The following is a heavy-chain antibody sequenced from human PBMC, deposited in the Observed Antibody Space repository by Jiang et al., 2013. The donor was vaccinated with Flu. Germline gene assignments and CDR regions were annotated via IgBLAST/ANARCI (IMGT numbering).Heavy chain of an antibody. CDR2: VYYDGTT. D-gene: IGHD6-19*01. Sequence: PGLVKPSQTLSLTCTVSGASISSSRYYWGWIRQPPGKGLEWIGSVYYDGTTNYNPSLKSRVTISVDTSKNQFSLKLNSVTAADTAVYYCARVNSGWYPNGMDVWGQGTTVTVSS. V-gene: IGHV4-39*07. J-gene: IGHJ6*02. CDR3: ARVNSGWYPNGMDV. CDR1: GASISSSRYY.